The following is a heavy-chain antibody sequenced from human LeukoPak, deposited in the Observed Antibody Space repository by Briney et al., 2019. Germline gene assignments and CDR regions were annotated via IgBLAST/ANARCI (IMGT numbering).Heavy chain of an antibody. CDR1: GFTFGDYA. D-gene: IGHD3-22*01. J-gene: IGHJ4*02. CDR2: IRSKDYGGTT. CDR3: TRDRLCTMITMIPLAFDY. Sequence: LAGGSLRLSCTASGFTFGDYAISWVRQAPGKGLEWVGFIRSKDYGGTTDYAASVKGRFIISRDDSKSIAYLQMNSLKTEDTAVYYYTRDRLCTMITMIPLAFDYWGQGTLVTVSS. V-gene: IGHV3-49*04.